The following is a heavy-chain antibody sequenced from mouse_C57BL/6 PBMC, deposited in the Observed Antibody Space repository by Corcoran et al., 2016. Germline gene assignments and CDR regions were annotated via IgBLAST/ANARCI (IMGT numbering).Heavy chain of an antibody. Sequence: EVQLQQSGPELVKPGASVKIPCKASGYTFTDYNMDWVKQSHGKSLEWIGDINPNNGGTIYNQKFKGKATLTVDKSSSTAYMELRSLTSEDTAVYYCARETANYGNYEGAMDYWGQGTSVTVSS. D-gene: IGHD2-1*01. CDR2: INPNNGGT. CDR1: GYTFTDYN. CDR3: ARETANYGNYEGAMDY. V-gene: IGHV1-18*01. J-gene: IGHJ4*01.